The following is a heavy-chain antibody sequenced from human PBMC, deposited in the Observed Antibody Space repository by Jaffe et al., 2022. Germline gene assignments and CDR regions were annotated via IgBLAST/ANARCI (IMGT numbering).Heavy chain of an antibody. Sequence: QVQLQESGPGLVKPSGTLSLTCAVSGGSISSRNWWSWIRQPPGKGLEWIGEIYHSGTTNYNPSLKSRVTISVDKSKNQFSVILSSVTAADTAVYYCARNKGGGATADAFDIWGQGTMVTVSS. V-gene: IGHV4-4*02. CDR3: ARNKGGGATADAFDI. D-gene: IGHD1-26*01. CDR2: IYHSGTT. CDR1: GGSISSRNW. J-gene: IGHJ3*02.